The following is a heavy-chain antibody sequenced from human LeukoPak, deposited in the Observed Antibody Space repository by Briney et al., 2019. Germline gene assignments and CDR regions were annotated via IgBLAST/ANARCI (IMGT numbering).Heavy chain of an antibody. CDR3: ARGEGVGAPVWAFEFDF. CDR1: GYIFIRYD. D-gene: IGHD1-26*01. Sequence: GASVKVSCKASGYIFIRYDIHWVRQATGQGLEWMGWMNPNSANTGYAQKFQGRVTMTRNTSISTAYMELNSLRSEDTAVYYCARGEGVGAPVWAFEFDFWGQGTLATVSS. V-gene: IGHV1-8*01. CDR2: MNPNSANT. J-gene: IGHJ4*02.